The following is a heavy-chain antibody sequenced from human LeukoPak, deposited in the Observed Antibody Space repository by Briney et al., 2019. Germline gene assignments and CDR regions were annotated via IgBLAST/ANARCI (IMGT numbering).Heavy chain of an antibody. J-gene: IGHJ6*02. Sequence: ASVKVSFKASGYTFTSYGISWVRQAPGQGLEWMGWISAYNGNTNYAQKLQGRVTMTTDTSTSTAYMELRSLRSDDTAVYYCARDLHTRTRHYYYGMDVWGQGTTVTVSS. D-gene: IGHD1-1*01. CDR3: ARDLHTRTRHYYYGMDV. CDR2: ISAYNGNT. V-gene: IGHV1-18*01. CDR1: GYTFTSYG.